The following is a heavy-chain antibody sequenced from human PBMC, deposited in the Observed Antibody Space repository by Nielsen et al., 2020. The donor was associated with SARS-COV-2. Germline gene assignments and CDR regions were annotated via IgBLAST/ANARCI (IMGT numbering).Heavy chain of an antibody. V-gene: IGHV3-33*05. J-gene: IGHJ4*02. Sequence: WIRQPPGKGLEWMAVISSDGSNKYYADSVKGRFTISRDNSKNTLYLQMNSLRAEDTAVYYCARERPQYYYDSSGSPGYFDYWGQGTLVTVSS. CDR3: ARERPQYYYDSSGSPGYFDY. CDR2: ISSDGSNK. D-gene: IGHD3-22*01.